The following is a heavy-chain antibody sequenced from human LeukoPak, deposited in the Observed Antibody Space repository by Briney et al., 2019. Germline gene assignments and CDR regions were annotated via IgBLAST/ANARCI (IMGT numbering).Heavy chain of an antibody. CDR1: GGSISSGGYY. V-gene: IGHV4-31*03. CDR2: IYYSGST. J-gene: IGHJ6*02. CDR3: ARDRKYYYYGMDV. Sequence: SSQTLSLTCTVSGGSISSGGYYWSWIRQHPGKGLEWIGYIYYSGSTYYNPSLKSRVTISVDTSKSQFSLKLSSVTAADTAVYYCARDRKYYYYGMDVWGQGTTVTVSS.